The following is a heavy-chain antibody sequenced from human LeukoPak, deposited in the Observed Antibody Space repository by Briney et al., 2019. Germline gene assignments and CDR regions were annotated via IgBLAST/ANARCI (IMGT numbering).Heavy chain of an antibody. V-gene: IGHV1-18*01. CDR1: GYTFTSYG. Sequence: GASVKVSCKASGYTFTSYGISWVRQAPGQGLEWMGWISAYNGNTNYAQKLQGRGTMTTDTSTSTAYMELRSLRSDDTAVYYCARDMVRGVVTPSDAFDIWGQGTMVTVPS. CDR3: ARDMVRGVVTPSDAFDI. J-gene: IGHJ3*02. CDR2: ISAYNGNT. D-gene: IGHD3-10*01.